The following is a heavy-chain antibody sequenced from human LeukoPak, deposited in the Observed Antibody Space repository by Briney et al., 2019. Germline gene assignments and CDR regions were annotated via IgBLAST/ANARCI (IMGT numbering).Heavy chain of an antibody. Sequence: GGSLRLSCAASGFTFSSYEMNWVRQAPGRGLEWVSYISSSGSTIYYADSVKGRFTISRDNAKNSLYLQMNSLRAEDTAVYYCARVAKLLWFGELPYYFDYWGQGTLVTVSS. J-gene: IGHJ4*02. D-gene: IGHD3-10*01. CDR1: GFTFSSYE. CDR3: ARVAKLLWFGELPYYFDY. CDR2: ISSSGSTI. V-gene: IGHV3-48*03.